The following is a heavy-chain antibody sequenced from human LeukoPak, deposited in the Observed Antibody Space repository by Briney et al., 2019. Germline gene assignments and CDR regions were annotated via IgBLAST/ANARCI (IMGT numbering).Heavy chain of an antibody. V-gene: IGHV1-2*02. CDR1: GYTFTGYY. Sequence: ASVKVSCKASGYTFTGYYMHWVRQAPGQGLEWMGRINPNSGGTNYAQKFQGRVTMTRDTSISTAYMELSRLRSDDTAVYYCARAPDIVVVPAALTSNWFDPWGQGTLVTVSS. CDR3: ARAPDIVVVPAALTSNWFDP. J-gene: IGHJ5*02. CDR2: INPNSGGT. D-gene: IGHD2-2*01.